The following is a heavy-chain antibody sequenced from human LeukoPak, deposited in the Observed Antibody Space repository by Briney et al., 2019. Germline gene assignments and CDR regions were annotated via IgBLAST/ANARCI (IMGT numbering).Heavy chain of an antibody. D-gene: IGHD3/OR15-3a*01. CDR1: GYSFTSYW. V-gene: IGHV5-51*01. CDR3: ARQGLVTRLDWYFDL. Sequence: GESLKISCKGSGYSFTSYWIGWVRQMPGKGLEWMGIIYPGDSDTRYSPSFQGQVTISADKSISTAYLQWSSLKASDTAMYYCARQGLVTRLDWYFDLWGRGTLVTVSS. J-gene: IGHJ2*01. CDR2: IYPGDSDT.